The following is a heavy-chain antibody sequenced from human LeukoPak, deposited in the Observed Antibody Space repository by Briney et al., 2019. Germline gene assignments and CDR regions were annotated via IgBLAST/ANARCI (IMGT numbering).Heavy chain of an antibody. V-gene: IGHV3-23*01. CDR3: ARDLIVVDDAFDI. CDR2: ITASGGST. CDR1: GFTFSSYA. Sequence: GGSLRLSCAASGFTFSSYAMSWVRQAPGKALEWVSAITASGGSTYYADSVKGRLTISRDNSKNTLYLQMNSLRPEDTAVYHCARDLIVVDDAFDIWGQGTMVTVSS. J-gene: IGHJ3*02. D-gene: IGHD3-22*01.